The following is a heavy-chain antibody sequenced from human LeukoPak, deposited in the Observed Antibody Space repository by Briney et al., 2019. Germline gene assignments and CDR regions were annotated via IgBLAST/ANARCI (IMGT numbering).Heavy chain of an antibody. CDR1: GGSISSSSYY. V-gene: IGHV4-39*01. CDR2: IYYSGST. J-gene: IGHJ5*02. CDR3: ARLGYCSSTSCRRDYNWFDP. Sequence: KPSETLSLTCTVSGGSISSSSYYWGWIRQPPGKGLEWIGSIYYSGSTYYNPSLKSRVTISVDTSKNQFSLKLSSVTAADTAVYYCARLGYCSSTSCRRDYNWFDPWGQGTLVTVSS. D-gene: IGHD2-2*01.